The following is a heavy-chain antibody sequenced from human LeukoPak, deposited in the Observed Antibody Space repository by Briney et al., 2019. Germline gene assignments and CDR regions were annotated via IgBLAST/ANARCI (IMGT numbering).Heavy chain of an antibody. CDR3: ARGPYSSGSSADY. D-gene: IGHD6-19*01. J-gene: IGHJ4*02. V-gene: IGHV3-30*09. CDR1: GFTFRNYA. CDR2: VSFDGNTT. Sequence: GGSLRLSCAASGFTFRNYAMYWVRQAPGRGLEWAAVVSFDGNTTFYSDSVKGRFAISRDNSKNTLYLEMNSLRPEDTAVYYCARGPYSSGSSADYWGQGTLVTVSS.